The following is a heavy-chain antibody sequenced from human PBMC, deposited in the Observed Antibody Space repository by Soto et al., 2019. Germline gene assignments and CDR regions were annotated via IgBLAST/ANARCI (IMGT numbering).Heavy chain of an antibody. J-gene: IGHJ5*02. CDR3: AREGSHSASNFAIGIQPWSFDR. D-gene: IGHD1-1*01. Sequence: SETLCLTCTVPRGCVNTFHGCWVGRPAGRGREWIGRIFPNGNTAYRPPLKSRVTLSVDTSKNQISLNLTSVTAEDMAVYYCAREGSHSASNFAIGIQPWSFDRWGQGLPVT. V-gene: IGHV4-4*07. CDR1: RGCVNTFH. CDR2: IFPNGNT.